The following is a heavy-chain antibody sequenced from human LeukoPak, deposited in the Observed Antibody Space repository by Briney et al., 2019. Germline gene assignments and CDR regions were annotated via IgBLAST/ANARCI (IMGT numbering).Heavy chain of an antibody. V-gene: IGHV4-39*07. J-gene: IGHJ4*02. CDR1: GGSISSSSYY. CDR2: IYYSGST. D-gene: IGHD2-15*01. Sequence: SETLSLTCTVSGGSISSSSYYWGWIRQPPGKGLEWIGSIYYSGSTYYNPSLKSRVTISVDTSKNQFSLKLSSVTAADTAVYYCAVRVVVAPWIFDYWGQGTLVTVSS. CDR3: AVRVVVAPWIFDY.